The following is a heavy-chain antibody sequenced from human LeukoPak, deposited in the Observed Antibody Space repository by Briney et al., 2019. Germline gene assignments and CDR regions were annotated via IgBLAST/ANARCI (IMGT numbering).Heavy chain of an antibody. V-gene: IGHV1-69*01. J-gene: IGHJ2*01. D-gene: IGHD7-27*01. Sequence: GSSVKVSCKASGGTFSSYAISWVRQAPGQGLEWMGGIIPIFGTANYAQKFQGRVTITADESTSTAYMELSSLRSEDTAVYYCARDTQPTGDRVLWYFDLWGRGTLVTVSS. CDR1: GGTFSSYA. CDR3: ARDTQPTGDRVLWYFDL. CDR2: IIPIFGTA.